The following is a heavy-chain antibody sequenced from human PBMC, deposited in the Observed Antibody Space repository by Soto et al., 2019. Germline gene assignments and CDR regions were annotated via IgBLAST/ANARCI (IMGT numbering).Heavy chain of an antibody. CDR3: ARGLKEMATTISSYDAFDI. D-gene: IGHD5-12*01. CDR2: IIPIFGTA. J-gene: IGHJ3*02. Sequence: ASVKVSCKASGGTFSSYAISWVRQAPGQGLEWMGGIIPIFGTANYAQKFQGRVTITADESTSTAYMELSSLRSEDTAVYYCARGLKEMATTISSYDAFDIWGQGTMVTVS. CDR1: GGTFSSYA. V-gene: IGHV1-69*13.